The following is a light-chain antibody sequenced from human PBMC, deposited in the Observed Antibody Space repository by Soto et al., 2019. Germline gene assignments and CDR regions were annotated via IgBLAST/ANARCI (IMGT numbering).Light chain of an antibody. CDR1: SSNIGATYH. V-gene: IGLV1-40*01. J-gene: IGLJ3*02. CDR2: GNS. CDR3: QFYDSSLSGSV. Sequence: QPVLTQPPSVSGAPGQRVTISCTGSSSNIGATYHVHWYQQLPGTAPKLLIYGNSNRPSGVPDRFSGSKSGTSAFLAITGLQAEDEADYYCQFYDSSLSGSVFGGGTKVSVL.